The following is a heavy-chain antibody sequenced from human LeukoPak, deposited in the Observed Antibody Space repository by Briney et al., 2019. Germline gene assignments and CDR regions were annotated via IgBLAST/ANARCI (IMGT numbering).Heavy chain of an antibody. CDR3: AGAHKDAFDI. V-gene: IGHV3-11*04. CDR1: GFTFSDYY. CDR2: ITSSGSAI. J-gene: IGHJ3*02. Sequence: PGGSLRLSCAASGFTFSDYYMGWIRQAPGNGLEWVAYITSSGSAIYHADSVKGRFTISRDNAKNSLYLQMNTLRAEDTAVYYCAGAHKDAFDIWGQGTMVTVSS.